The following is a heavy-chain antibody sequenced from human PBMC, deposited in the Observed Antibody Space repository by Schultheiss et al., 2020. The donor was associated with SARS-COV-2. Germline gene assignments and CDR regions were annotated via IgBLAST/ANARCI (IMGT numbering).Heavy chain of an antibody. J-gene: IGHJ4*02. CDR1: GFTFSSYS. CDR2: ISSSSSYI. D-gene: IGHD6-13*01. V-gene: IGHV3-21*01. CDR3: AKDPGYSSSWYY. Sequence: GGSLRLSCAASGFTFSSYSMNWVRQAPGKGLEWVSSISSSSSYIYYADSVKGRFTISRDNSKNTLYLQMNSLRAEDTAVYYCAKDPGYSSSWYYWGQGTLVTVSS.